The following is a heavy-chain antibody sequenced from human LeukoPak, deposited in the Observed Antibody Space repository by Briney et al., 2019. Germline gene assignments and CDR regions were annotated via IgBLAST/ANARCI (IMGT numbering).Heavy chain of an antibody. J-gene: IGHJ3*02. CDR2: IRSDGTI. D-gene: IGHD2/OR15-2a*01. V-gene: IGHV3-69-1*01. Sequence: GGSLRVSCAASGFTSFNFPMNWVRQAPGNGLEWVSHIRSDGTITYSDSVKGQFTISRDDAKTSVYLQMNSLRDEDTAMYYCARDNIWAFDIWGQGTMVTVSS. CDR3: ARDNIWAFDI. CDR1: GFTSFNFP.